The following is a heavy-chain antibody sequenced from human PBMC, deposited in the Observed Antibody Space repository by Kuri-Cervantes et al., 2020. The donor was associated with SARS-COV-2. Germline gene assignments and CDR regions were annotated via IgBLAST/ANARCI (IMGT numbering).Heavy chain of an antibody. Sequence: GGSLRLSCAASGFTFSSYSMNWVRQAPGKGLEWVSSISSSSSYIYYADSVKGRFTISRDNAKNSLYLQMNSLRAEDTAVYYCARDFPAYCTNGVCYSEYLQHWGQGTLVTVSS. CDR1: GFTFSSYS. J-gene: IGHJ1*01. CDR3: ARDFPAYCTNGVCYSEYLQH. D-gene: IGHD2-8*01. CDR2: ISSSSSYI. V-gene: IGHV3-21*01.